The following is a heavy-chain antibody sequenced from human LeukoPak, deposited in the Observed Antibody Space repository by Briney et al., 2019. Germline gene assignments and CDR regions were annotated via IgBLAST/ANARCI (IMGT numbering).Heavy chain of an antibody. J-gene: IGHJ6*03. V-gene: IGHV3-9*01. D-gene: IGHD3-3*01. CDR1: GFTFDDYA. CDR2: INWNSRNI. Sequence: GRSLRLSCAASGFTFDDYAMHWVRQAPGKGLEWVSCINWNSRNIGYADSVKGRFTISRDNAKNSLYLQMNSLRAEDTALYYCAKASGGTYYYYMDVWGKGTTVTVSS. CDR3: AKASGGTYYYYMDV.